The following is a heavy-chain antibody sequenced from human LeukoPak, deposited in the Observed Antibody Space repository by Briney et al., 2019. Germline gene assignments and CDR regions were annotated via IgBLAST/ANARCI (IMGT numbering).Heavy chain of an antibody. V-gene: IGHV4-59*01. CDR3: ARVNPQLRDAFDI. Sequence: SETLSLTCTVSGGSISSYYWSWIRQPPGKGLEWIGYIYYSGSTNYNPSLKSRVTISVDTSKNQFSVKLSSVTAADTAVYYCARVNPQLRDAFDIWGQGTMVTVSS. CDR1: GGSISSYY. J-gene: IGHJ3*02. D-gene: IGHD4-23*01. CDR2: IYYSGST.